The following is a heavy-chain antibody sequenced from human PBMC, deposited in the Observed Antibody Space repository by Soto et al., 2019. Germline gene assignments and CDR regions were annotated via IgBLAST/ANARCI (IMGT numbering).Heavy chain of an antibody. J-gene: IGHJ3*02. V-gene: IGHV1-69*02. CDR3: ATISVMITFGGVIPGAFDI. Sequence: SVKVSCKASGGTFSSYTISWVRRAPGQGLEWMGRIIPILGIANYAQKFQGRVTITADKSTSTAYMELSSLRSEDTAVYYCATISVMITFGGVIPGAFDIWGQGTMVTVSS. CDR1: GGTFSSYT. D-gene: IGHD3-16*02. CDR2: IIPILGIA.